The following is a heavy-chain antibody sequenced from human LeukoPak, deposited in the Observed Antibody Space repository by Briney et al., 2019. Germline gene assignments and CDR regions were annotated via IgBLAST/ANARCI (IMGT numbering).Heavy chain of an antibody. D-gene: IGHD4-17*01. CDR3: ARLDYGDYLGWFDP. J-gene: IGHJ5*02. Sequence: SETLSLTCAVYGGSFSGYYWSWIRQPPGKGLEWIGEINHSGSTNYNPSLKSRVTISVDTSKNQFSLKLSSVTAADTAVYYCARLDYGDYLGWFDPWGQGTLVTVSS. CDR1: GGSFSGYY. V-gene: IGHV4-34*01. CDR2: INHSGST.